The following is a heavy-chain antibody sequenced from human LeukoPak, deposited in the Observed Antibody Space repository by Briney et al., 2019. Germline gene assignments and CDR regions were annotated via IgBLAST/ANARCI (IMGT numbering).Heavy chain of an antibody. D-gene: IGHD5-18*01. V-gene: IGHV1-69*13. CDR3: ARDAVGYSYGPARFDY. Sequence: SVKASCKASGGTFSSYAISWVRQAPGQGLEWMGGIIPIFGTANYAQKFQGRVTITADESTSTAYMELSSLRSEDTAVYYCARDAVGYSYGPARFDYWGQGTLVTVSS. J-gene: IGHJ4*02. CDR2: IIPIFGTA. CDR1: GGTFSSYA.